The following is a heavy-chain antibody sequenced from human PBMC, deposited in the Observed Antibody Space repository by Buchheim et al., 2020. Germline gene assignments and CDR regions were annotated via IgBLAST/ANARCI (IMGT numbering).Heavy chain of an antibody. CDR2: INPSGGST. Sequence: QVQLVQSGAEVKKPGASVKVSCKASGYTFTSYYMHWVRQAPGQGLEWMGIINPSGGSTSYAQKFQGSVTMTRDTSTSTVHMERSSLGSEDTAVYYCASNRGYCSGGSCYGLMDVWGQGTT. J-gene: IGHJ6*02. CDR1: GYTFTSYY. CDR3: ASNRGYCSGGSCYGLMDV. V-gene: IGHV1-46*03. D-gene: IGHD2-15*01.